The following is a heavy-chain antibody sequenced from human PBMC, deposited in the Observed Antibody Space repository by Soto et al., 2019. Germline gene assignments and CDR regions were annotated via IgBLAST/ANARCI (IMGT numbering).Heavy chain of an antibody. J-gene: IGHJ3*02. V-gene: IGHV1-46*01. D-gene: IGHD3-22*01. Sequence: ASVKVSCKASGYTFSSYSVHWVRQAPGQGLEWMGVINPSGGSTSYAQKFQGRVTMTRDTSTSTVYMELSSLRSEYTAVYYCARDRLPSYDSSGYYDAFDIWGQGTMVTVSS. CDR2: INPSGGST. CDR1: GYTFSSYS. CDR3: ARDRLPSYDSSGYYDAFDI.